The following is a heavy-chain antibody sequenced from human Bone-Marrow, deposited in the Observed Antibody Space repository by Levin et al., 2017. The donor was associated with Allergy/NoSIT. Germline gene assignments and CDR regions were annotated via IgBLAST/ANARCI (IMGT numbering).Heavy chain of an antibody. CDR2: MYSSVGTT. D-gene: IGHD4/OR15-4a*01. CDR1: GYTFTDYY. Sequence: GASVKVSCKASGYTFTDYYVHWVRQAPGQGLEWMGVMYSSVGTTAHAQKVKGRLTMTRDTSTNTVHMELTSLTSEDTALYYCAREKEADYWFDPWGQGTLVGVSS. J-gene: IGHJ5*02. CDR3: AREKEADYWFDP. V-gene: IGHV1-46*04.